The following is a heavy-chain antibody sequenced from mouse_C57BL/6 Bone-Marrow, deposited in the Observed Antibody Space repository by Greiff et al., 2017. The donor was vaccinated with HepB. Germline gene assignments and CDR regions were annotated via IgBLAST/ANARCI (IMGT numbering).Heavy chain of an antibody. Sequence: EVKLVESGGDLVKPGGSLKLSCAASGFTFSSYGMSWVRQTPDKRLEWVATISSGGSYTYYPDSVKGRFTISRDKAKNNLYLQMSSLQSEDTAMYYCARQDYYGSSRYAMDYWGQGTSVTVSS. D-gene: IGHD1-1*01. CDR2: ISSGGSYT. J-gene: IGHJ4*01. CDR3: ARQDYYGSSRYAMDY. CDR1: GFTFSSYG. V-gene: IGHV5-6*01.